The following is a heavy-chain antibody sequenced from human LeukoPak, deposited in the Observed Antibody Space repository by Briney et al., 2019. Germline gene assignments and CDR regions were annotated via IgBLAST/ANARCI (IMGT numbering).Heavy chain of an antibody. D-gene: IGHD3-22*01. CDR3: ARDLRGLHYYDSSGYYPGTFGH. CDR1: GFTFSSYG. J-gene: IGHJ4*02. Sequence: GGSLRLSCAASGFTFSSYGMHWVRQAPGKGLEWVAVIWYDGSNKYYADSVKGRFTISRDNSKNTLYLQMNSLRAEDTAVYYCARDLRGLHYYDSSGYYPGTFGHWGQGTLVTVSS. V-gene: IGHV3-33*01. CDR2: IWYDGSNK.